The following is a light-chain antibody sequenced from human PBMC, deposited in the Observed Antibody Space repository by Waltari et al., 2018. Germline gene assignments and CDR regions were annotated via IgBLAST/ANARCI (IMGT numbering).Light chain of an antibody. CDR3: CSYVGLGIYV. J-gene: IGLJ1*01. Sequence: QSGLTQPASVSGSPGQSITISCTGTSSDVGTYNLVPWYQQYAGKAPKLMVYEVTKRASGVSDRFSGSKSGNTASLTISGLQSEDEADYYCCSYVGLGIYVFGTGTKVTVL. V-gene: IGLV2-23*02. CDR2: EVT. CDR1: SSDVGTYNL.